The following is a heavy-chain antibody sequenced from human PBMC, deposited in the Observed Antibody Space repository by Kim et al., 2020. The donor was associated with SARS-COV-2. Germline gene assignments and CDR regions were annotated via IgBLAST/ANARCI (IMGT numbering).Heavy chain of an antibody. V-gene: IGHV3-15*01. CDR1: GFAFNNAW. CDR2: IKNGGTT. J-gene: IGHJ4*02. D-gene: IGHD1-7*01. Sequence: GGSLRLSCAASGFAFNNAWMTWVRQPPGKGLEWVGRIKNGGTTDYAAPVKDRFTISRDDSEDTLYLQMNSLKTEDTAVYYCTTHSDYNWNYFAWGQGTLVTVSS. CDR3: TTHSDYNWNYFA.